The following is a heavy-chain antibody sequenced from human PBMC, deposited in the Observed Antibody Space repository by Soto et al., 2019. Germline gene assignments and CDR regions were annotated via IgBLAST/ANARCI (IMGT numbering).Heavy chain of an antibody. CDR1: GGSISSGDYY. Sequence: LSLTCTVSGGSISSGDYYWSWIRQPPGKGLEWIGYIYYSGSTYYNPSLKSRVTISVDTSKNQFSLKLSSVTAADTAVYYCVRAMVVPQNWFEPWGQGTLVTVSS. CDR2: IYYSGST. V-gene: IGHV4-30-4*01. D-gene: IGHD2-21*01. CDR3: VRAMVVPQNWFEP. J-gene: IGHJ5*02.